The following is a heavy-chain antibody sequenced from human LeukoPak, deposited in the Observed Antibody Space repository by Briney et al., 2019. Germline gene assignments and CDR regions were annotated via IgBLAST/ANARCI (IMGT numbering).Heavy chain of an antibody. V-gene: IGHV4-59*08. J-gene: IGHJ4*02. Sequence: PSETLSLTCTVSGGSMSSYYWSWIRQPPGKGLEWIGYIYYSGSTKYNPSLKSRVTISADTSKNQFSLKLSSVTAADTAVYYCARGARAGYNLEPFDYWGQGTLVTVSS. CDR1: GGSMSSYY. CDR2: IYYSGST. D-gene: IGHD5-24*01. CDR3: ARGARAGYNLEPFDY.